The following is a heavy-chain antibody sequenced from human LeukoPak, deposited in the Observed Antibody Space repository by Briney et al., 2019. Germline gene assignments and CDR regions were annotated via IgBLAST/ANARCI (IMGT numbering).Heavy chain of an antibody. CDR2: ISGSGATT. D-gene: IGHD2-8*02. CDR1: GFTFSSYG. CDR3: AKDPGWGNWNFDL. V-gene: IGHV3-23*01. J-gene: IGHJ2*01. Sequence: TGGSLRLSCAASGFTFSSYGMSWVRQAPGKGLEWVSAISGSGATTYYAESVKGRISISRDNSKRTLYLQMNSLRAADTAAYYCAKDPGWGNWNFDLWGRGTLVTVSS.